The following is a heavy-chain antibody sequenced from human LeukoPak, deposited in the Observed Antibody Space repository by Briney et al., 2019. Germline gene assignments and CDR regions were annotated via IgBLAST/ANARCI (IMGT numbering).Heavy chain of an antibody. CDR1: GFTFSDYY. V-gene: IGHV3-11*01. D-gene: IGHD4-11*01. J-gene: IGHJ4*02. Sequence: GGSLRLSYAASGFTFSDYYMSWIRQAPGKGLEWVSYISSSGTTIYYADSVKGRFTISRDNAKNSLYLQMNSLRAEDTAVYYCARVSGSDYNFDYWGQGTLVTVSS. CDR2: ISSSGTTI. CDR3: ARVSGSDYNFDY.